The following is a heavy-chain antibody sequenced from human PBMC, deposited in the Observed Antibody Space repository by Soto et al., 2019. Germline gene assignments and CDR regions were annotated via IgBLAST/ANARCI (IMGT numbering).Heavy chain of an antibody. CDR1: GGTFSSYA. J-gene: IGHJ5*02. V-gene: IGHV1-69*12. CDR2: IIPIFGTA. Sequence: QVQLVQSGAEVKKPGSSVKVSCKASGGTFSSYAISWVRQAPGQGLEWMGGIIPIFGTANYAQKFQGRVTITADESTSTAYMELSSLRSDDTAVYYCARDRGPSSGYYPYCFDPCGQGTLVTVSS. D-gene: IGHD3-22*01. CDR3: ARDRGPSSGYYPYCFDP.